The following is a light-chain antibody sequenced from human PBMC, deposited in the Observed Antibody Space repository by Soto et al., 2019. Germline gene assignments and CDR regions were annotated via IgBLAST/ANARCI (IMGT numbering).Light chain of an antibody. CDR1: SSDVGGYNY. CDR2: DVS. J-gene: IGLJ1*01. CDR3: CSYAGSPRSV. V-gene: IGLV2-11*01. Sequence: QSALTQPRSVSGSPGQSVTISCTGTSSDVGGYNYVSWYQQHPGKAPKVMIYDVSERPSGVPDRFSGSKSGNTASLTISGLQAEDEDDYYCCSYAGSPRSVLGTGTKLTVL.